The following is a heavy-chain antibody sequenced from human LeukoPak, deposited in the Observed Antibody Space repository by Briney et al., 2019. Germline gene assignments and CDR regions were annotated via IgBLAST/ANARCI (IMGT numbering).Heavy chain of an antibody. CDR1: GGSFSGYY. V-gene: IGHV4-34*01. J-gene: IGHJ4*02. Sequence: SETLSLTFAVYGGSFSGYYWSWIRQPPGKGLEWIGEINHSGSTNYNPSLKSRVTISVDTSKNQFSLKLSSVTAADTAVYYCAGITMVRGVIKTSPFDYWGQGTLVTVSS. CDR2: INHSGST. CDR3: AGITMVRGVIKTSPFDY. D-gene: IGHD3-10*01.